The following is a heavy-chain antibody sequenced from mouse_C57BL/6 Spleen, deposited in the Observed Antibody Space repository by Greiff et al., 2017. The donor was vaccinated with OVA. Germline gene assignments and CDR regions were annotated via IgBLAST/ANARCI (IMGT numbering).Heavy chain of an antibody. CDR3: TTDYGSSSFAY. D-gene: IGHD1-1*01. Sequence: EVKVVESGAELVRPGASVKLSCTASGFNIKDDYMHWVKQRPEQGLEWIGWIDPENGDTEYASKFQGKATITADTSSNTAYLQLSSLTSEDTAVYYCTTDYGSSSFAYWGQGTLVTVSA. J-gene: IGHJ3*01. V-gene: IGHV14-4*01. CDR1: GFNIKDDY. CDR2: IDPENGDT.